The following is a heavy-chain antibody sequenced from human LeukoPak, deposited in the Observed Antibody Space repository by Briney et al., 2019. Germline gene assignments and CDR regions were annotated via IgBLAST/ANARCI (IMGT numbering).Heavy chain of an antibody. CDR2: INHSGST. J-gene: IGHJ4*02. CDR3: ARGGQQWLAIRYFDY. D-gene: IGHD6-19*01. Sequence: PSETLSLTCAVYGGSFSGYYWSWIRQPPGKGLEWIGEINHSGSTNYNPSLKSRVTISVDTSKNQFSLKLSSVTAADTAVYYCARGGQQWLAIRYFDYWGQGTLVTVSS. CDR1: GGSFSGYY. V-gene: IGHV4-34*01.